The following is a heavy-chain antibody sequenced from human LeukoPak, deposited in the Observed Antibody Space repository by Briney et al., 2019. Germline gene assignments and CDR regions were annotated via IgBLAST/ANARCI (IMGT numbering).Heavy chain of an antibody. Sequence: SVKVSCKASGFTFTSSAVQWVRQARGQRLEWIGWIVVGSGNTNYAQKFQERVTITRDMSTSTAYMELSSLRSEDTAVYYCARHSGSYAYFDYWGQGTLVTVSS. V-gene: IGHV1-58*01. CDR2: IVVGSGNT. CDR1: GFTFTSSA. J-gene: IGHJ4*02. D-gene: IGHD1-26*01. CDR3: ARHSGSYAYFDY.